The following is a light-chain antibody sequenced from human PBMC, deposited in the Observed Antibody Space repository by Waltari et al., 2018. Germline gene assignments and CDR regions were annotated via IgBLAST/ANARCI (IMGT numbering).Light chain of an antibody. CDR1: SPNNGECHD. Sequence: QSILTQPTSAAGAPGQSVTLPCTGRSPNNGECHDVHSSQAFPGTAAKRRIYGNNNRPSGVPDRFSGSKSGSSASLAINGLQAEDESDYYCQSFDSNVRGGVVFGGGTKVTVL. CDR3: QSFDSNVRGGVV. V-gene: IGLV1-40*01. CDR2: GNN. J-gene: IGLJ3*02.